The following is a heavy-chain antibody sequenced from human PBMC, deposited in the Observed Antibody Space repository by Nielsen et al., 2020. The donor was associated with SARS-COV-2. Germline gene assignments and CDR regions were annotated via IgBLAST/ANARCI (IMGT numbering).Heavy chain of an antibody. CDR3: ARSYDILTGYLPFDY. CDR1: GFTFSSYS. Sequence: GESLKISCAASGFTFSSYSMNWVRQAPGKGLEWVSSISSSSSYIYYADSVKGRFTISRDNAKNSLYLQMNSLRAEDTAVYYCARSYDILTGYLPFDYWGQGTLVTVSS. J-gene: IGHJ4*02. D-gene: IGHD3-9*01. CDR2: ISSSSSYI. V-gene: IGHV3-21*01.